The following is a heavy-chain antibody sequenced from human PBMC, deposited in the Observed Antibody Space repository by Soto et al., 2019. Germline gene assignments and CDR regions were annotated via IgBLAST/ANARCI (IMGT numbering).Heavy chain of an antibody. CDR1: GFTFSSYS. CDR3: ARFSCSSTSCCPADYYYYMAV. Sequence: PGGSLRLSCAASGFTFSSYSMNWVRQAPGKGLEWVSSISSSSSYIYYADSVKGRFTISRDNAKNSLYLQMNSLRAEDTAVYYCARFSCSSTSCCPADYYYYMAVWGQGTSVIVSS. V-gene: IGHV3-21*01. CDR2: ISSSSSYI. J-gene: IGHJ6*03. D-gene: IGHD2-2*01.